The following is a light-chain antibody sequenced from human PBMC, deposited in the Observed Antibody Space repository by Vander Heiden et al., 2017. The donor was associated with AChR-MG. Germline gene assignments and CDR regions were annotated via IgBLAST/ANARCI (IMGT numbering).Light chain of an antibody. J-gene: IGLJ3*02. Sequence: QLVLTQSPSASASPGASVKLTCTLSSGHSSYAIAWHQQQPEKGPRYLMKLNSDGSHSKGDGIPDRFSGSSSGAERYLTISSLQSEDEADYYCQTWGTGIRWVFGGGTKLTVL. CDR3: QTWGTGIRWV. V-gene: IGLV4-69*01. CDR2: LNSDGSH. CDR1: SGHSSYA.